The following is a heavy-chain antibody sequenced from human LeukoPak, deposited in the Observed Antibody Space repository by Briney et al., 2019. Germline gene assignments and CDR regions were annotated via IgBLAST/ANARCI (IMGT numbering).Heavy chain of an antibody. CDR3: GRGSGCIFNY. CDR1: GFTFSSFG. V-gene: IGHV3-7*04. Sequence: PGGSLRLSCAASGFTFSSFGMHWVRQAPGKGLEWVANINQDGSAKQSVDSVKGRFTISRDNAKNSLYLQMDSLRAEDTAVYYCGRGSGCIFNYWGQGTLVTVSS. J-gene: IGHJ4*02. D-gene: IGHD6-19*01. CDR2: INQDGSAK.